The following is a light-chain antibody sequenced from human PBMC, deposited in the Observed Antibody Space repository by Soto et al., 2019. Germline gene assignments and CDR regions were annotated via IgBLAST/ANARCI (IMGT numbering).Light chain of an antibody. CDR3: QQYRYWPLIT. CDR2: GAY. V-gene: IGKV3-15*01. CDR1: QGVNSK. Sequence: DIVLTQSPGTLSVSPGERVILSCGASQGVNSKLAWYQQTPGQTPRLLFSGAYTRATVIPGRFSGRGSGTLFTLTSSILPSEFFAFYCRQQYRYWPLITFGQGTRLEIK. J-gene: IGKJ5*01.